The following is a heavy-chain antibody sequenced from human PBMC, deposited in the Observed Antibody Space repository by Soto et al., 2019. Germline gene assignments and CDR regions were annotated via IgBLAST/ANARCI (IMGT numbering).Heavy chain of an antibody. D-gene: IGHD3-3*01. CDR3: ARKDVYSKIFGVPTPDY. V-gene: IGHV1-2*02. CDR2: INPNSGGT. J-gene: IGHJ4*02. CDR1: GYTFTGYY. Sequence: ASVKVSCKASGYTFTGYYMHWVRQAPGQGLEWMGWINPNSGGTNYAQKFQGRVTMTRDTSISTAYMELSRLRSDDTAVYYCARKDVYSKIFGVPTPDYWGQGTLVTVSS.